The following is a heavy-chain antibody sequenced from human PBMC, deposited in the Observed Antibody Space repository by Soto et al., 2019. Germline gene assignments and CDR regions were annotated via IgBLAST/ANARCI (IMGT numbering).Heavy chain of an antibody. J-gene: IGHJ6*02. CDR3: ARMNVDSYQFYYAMDV. V-gene: IGHV2-26*01. CDR1: GFSLTTGKMG. CDR2: IFSDNER. D-gene: IGHD4-17*01. Sequence: QVTLKESGPALVKPTETLTLTCTVSGFSLTTGKMGVSWIRQPPGKALEWLAHIFSDNERSYSTSMQGRLTISTDTFGSQVALSMTNVDPVDTATYYCARMNVDSYQFYYAMDVWGQGTTVTVSS.